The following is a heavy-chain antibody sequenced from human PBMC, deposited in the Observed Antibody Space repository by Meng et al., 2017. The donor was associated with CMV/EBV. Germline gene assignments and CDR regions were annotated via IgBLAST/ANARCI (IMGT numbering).Heavy chain of an antibody. D-gene: IGHD2-2*02. Sequence: SETLSLTCTVSGGSISSSSYYWGWIRQPPGKGLEWIGSIYYSGSTYYNPSLKSRVTISVDTSKNQSSLKLSSVTAADTAVYYCARSGYCSSTSCYRLQNYYYYYGMDVWGQGTTVTVSS. CDR2: IYYSGST. CDR1: GGSISSSSYY. CDR3: ARSGYCSSTSCYRLQNYYYYYGMDV. V-gene: IGHV4-39*07. J-gene: IGHJ6*02.